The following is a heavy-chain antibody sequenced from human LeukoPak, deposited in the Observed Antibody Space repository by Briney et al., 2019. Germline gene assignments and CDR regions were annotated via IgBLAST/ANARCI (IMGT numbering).Heavy chain of an antibody. CDR1: GYTFTSYG. V-gene: IGHV1-18*01. CDR2: ISAYNGNT. Sequence: ASVKVSCKASGYTFTSYGISWVRQAPGQGLEWMGWISAYNGNTKYAEMVQGRVTMTTDTSTSTAYMELRSLRSDDTAVYYCAGDSPPNYSDSSGYYSDAFDIWGQGTMVTVSS. CDR3: AGDSPPNYSDSSGYYSDAFDI. D-gene: IGHD3-22*01. J-gene: IGHJ3*02.